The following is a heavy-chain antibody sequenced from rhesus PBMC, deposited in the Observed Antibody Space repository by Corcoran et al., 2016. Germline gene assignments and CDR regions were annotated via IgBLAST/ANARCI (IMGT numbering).Heavy chain of an antibody. Sequence: QLQLQESGPGLVKPSETLSLTCAVSGGSISSNYWSWIRQPPGKGLEWIGRISGSGGSTDYHPSLKRRVTISTDTSKNQFSLKVRSVAAADSAVYYCARDRGLRFFGYWGQGVLVTVSS. CDR1: GGSISSNY. V-gene: IGHV4-173*01. CDR2: ISGSGGST. D-gene: IGHD4-29*01. CDR3: ARDRGLRFFGY. J-gene: IGHJ4*01.